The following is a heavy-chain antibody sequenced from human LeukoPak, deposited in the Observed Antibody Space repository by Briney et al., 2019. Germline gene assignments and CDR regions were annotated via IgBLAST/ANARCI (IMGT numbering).Heavy chain of an antibody. CDR2: IIPIFGTA. D-gene: IGHD1-26*01. CDR1: AATFSSYA. CDR3: ARGLVGATPH. V-gene: IGHV1-69*01. J-gene: IGHJ4*02. Sequence: GASVKVSCKASAATFSSYAISWGRQAPGQGLEWMGGIIPIFGTANYAQKFQGRVTITADESTSTAYMELSSLRSEDTAVYYCARGLVGATPHWGQGTLVTVSS.